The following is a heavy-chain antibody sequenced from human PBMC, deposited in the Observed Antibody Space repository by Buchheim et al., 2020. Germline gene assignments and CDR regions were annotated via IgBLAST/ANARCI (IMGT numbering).Heavy chain of an antibody. CDR1: GFTFSSYE. CDR3: AITGGPDPNYYDSSGFDY. Sequence: EVQLVESGGGLVQPGGSLRLSCAASGFTFSSYEMNWVRQAPGKGLEWVSYISSRGSTIYYADSVKGRFTISRDNAKNSLYLQMNSLGAEDTAVYYCAITGGPDPNYYDSSGFDYWGQGTL. J-gene: IGHJ4*02. V-gene: IGHV3-48*03. CDR2: ISSRGSTI. D-gene: IGHD3-22*01.